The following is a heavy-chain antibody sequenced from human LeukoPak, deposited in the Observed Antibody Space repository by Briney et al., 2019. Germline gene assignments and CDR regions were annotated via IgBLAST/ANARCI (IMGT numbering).Heavy chain of an antibody. V-gene: IGHV3-23*01. CDR3: AKAAAQLPWFGND. CDR2: ISGSGGST. J-gene: IGHJ4*02. D-gene: IGHD3-10*01. Sequence: GGSLRLSCAASGFTFSSYAMSWVRQAPGKGLEWVSAISGSGGSTYYADSVKGRFTISRDNSKDTLYLQTNSLRAEDTAVYYCAKAAAQLPWFGNDWGQGTLVTVSS. CDR1: GFTFSSYA.